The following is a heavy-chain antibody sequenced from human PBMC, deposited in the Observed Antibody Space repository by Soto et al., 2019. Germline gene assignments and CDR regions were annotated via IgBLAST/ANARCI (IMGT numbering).Heavy chain of an antibody. CDR3: AKETNAYEINF. CDR1: GFIFSGYA. D-gene: IGHD3-9*01. Sequence: QVQLVESGGGVVQPGGSLRHSCAASGFIFSGYAMHWVRQAPGKGLEWVAVISYDGNTQYYADSVKGRFTVSRDNSNNILYVEMNNLRDEDTAMYYCAKETNAYEINFWGQGTLVTVSP. CDR2: ISYDGNTQ. J-gene: IGHJ4*02. V-gene: IGHV3-30-3*01.